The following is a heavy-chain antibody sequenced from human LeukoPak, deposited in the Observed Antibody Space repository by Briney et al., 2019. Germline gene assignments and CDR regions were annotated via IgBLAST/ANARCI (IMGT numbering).Heavy chain of an antibody. CDR1: GFTFSSYS. D-gene: IGHD5-24*01. V-gene: IGHV3-21*01. J-gene: IGHJ4*02. CDR3: ARGSGETAQCGDFDY. Sequence: GRSLRLSCAASGFTFSSYSMNWVRQAPGKGLEWVSSISSSSSYIYYADSVKGRFTISRDNAKNSLYLQMNSLRAEDTAVYYCARGSGETAQCGDFDYWGQGTPVTASS. CDR2: ISSSSSYI.